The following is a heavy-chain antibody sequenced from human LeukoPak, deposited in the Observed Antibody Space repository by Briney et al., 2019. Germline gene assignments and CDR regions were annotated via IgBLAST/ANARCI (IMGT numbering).Heavy chain of an antibody. CDR3: ARDRDDDSSGSIDDAFDI. V-gene: IGHV3-21*01. D-gene: IGHD3-22*01. Sequence: GGSLRLSCAASGFTFSAYSMNWVRQAPGRGLEWVSSIGSSSRSIYNADSVKGRFTISRDNAKRSLYLQMNSLRAGDTAVYYCARDRDDDSSGSIDDAFDIWGQGTMVTVSS. CDR2: IGSSSRSI. J-gene: IGHJ3*02. CDR1: GFTFSAYS.